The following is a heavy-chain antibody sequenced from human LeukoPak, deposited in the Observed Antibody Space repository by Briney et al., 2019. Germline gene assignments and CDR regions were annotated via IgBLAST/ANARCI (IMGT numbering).Heavy chain of an antibody. J-gene: IGHJ5*02. D-gene: IGHD3-10*01. CDR1: GGSISSYY. CDR2: IYHSGST. V-gene: IGHV4-59*12. Sequence: PSETLSLTCTVSGGSISSYYWSWIRQPPGKGLEWIGEIYHSGSTNYNPSLKSRVTISVDKSKNQFSLKLSSVTAADTAVYYCAREWGGDFWFDPWGQGTLVTVSS. CDR3: AREWGGDFWFDP.